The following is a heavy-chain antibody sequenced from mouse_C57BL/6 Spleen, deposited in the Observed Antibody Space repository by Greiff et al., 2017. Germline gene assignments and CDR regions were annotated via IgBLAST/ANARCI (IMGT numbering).Heavy chain of an antibody. V-gene: IGHV1-50*01. CDR1: GYTFTSYW. CDR2: IDPSDSYT. D-gene: IGHD5-1*01. Sequence: QVHVKQPGAELVKPGASVKLSCKASGYTFTSYWMQWVKQRPGQGLEWIGEIDPSDSYTNYNQKFKGKATLTVDTSSSTAYMQLSSLTSEDSAVYYCARSYRSYYFDYWGQGTTLTVSS. CDR3: ARSYRSYYFDY. J-gene: IGHJ2*01.